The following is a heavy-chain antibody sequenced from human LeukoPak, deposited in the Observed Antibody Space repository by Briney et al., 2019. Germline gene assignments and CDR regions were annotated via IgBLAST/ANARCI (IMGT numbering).Heavy chain of an antibody. CDR1: GGTFSSYA. D-gene: IGHD1-1*01. J-gene: IGHJ6*03. Sequence: GASVKVSCKASGGTFSSYAISWVRQAPGQGLEWMGGIIPIFGTANYAQKFQGRVTITADESTSTAYMELSSLRSEDTAVYYCVFGNGRLLYYYYYMDVWGKGTTVTISS. CDR3: VFGNGRLLYYYYYMDV. CDR2: IIPIFGTA. V-gene: IGHV1-69*13.